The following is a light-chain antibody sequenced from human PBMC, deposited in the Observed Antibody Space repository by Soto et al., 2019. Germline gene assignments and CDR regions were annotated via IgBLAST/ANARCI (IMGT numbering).Light chain of an antibody. Sequence: DIQVPQSPSSLSASVGDRVTITCRASQSISTYLNWYQQKPGKAPKLLIYAASSLQSGVPSRFSGSGSGTDFTLTISSLQPEDFATYYCQQSYSTPPAFGQGTKVEI. CDR1: QSISTY. J-gene: IGKJ1*01. CDR2: AAS. CDR3: QQSYSTPPA. V-gene: IGKV1-39*01.